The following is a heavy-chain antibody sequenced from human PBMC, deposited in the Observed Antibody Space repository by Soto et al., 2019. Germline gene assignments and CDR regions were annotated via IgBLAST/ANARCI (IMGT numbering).Heavy chain of an antibody. V-gene: IGHV3-30*18. CDR2: ISYDGTNK. CDR1: GFTFSTYG. Sequence: QVQLVESGGGEVQPGRSLTISCVASGFTFSTYGMHWVRQTPAKGLEWVAVISYDGTNKFYSDSVKGRFTISRDNFKNTLTLQMNSLRADDTAVYSCAKDLQSYGDYDYYCYGMDVWGLGTRVTVSS. D-gene: IGHD4-17*01. CDR3: AKDLQSYGDYDYYCYGMDV. J-gene: IGHJ6*02.